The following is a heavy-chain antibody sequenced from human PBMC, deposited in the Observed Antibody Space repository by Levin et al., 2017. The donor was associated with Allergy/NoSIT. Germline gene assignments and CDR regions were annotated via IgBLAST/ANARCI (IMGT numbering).Heavy chain of an antibody. CDR3: ARGSRRAATYFDY. CDR1: GYTFTGYY. CDR2: INPNSGGT. Sequence: PRASVKVSCKASGYTFTGYYMHWVRQAPGQGLEWMGWINPNSGGTNYAQKFQGRVTMTRDTSISTAYMELSRLRSDDTAVYYCARGSRRAATYFDYWGQGTLVTVSS. D-gene: IGHD2-15*01. V-gene: IGHV1-2*02. J-gene: IGHJ4*02.